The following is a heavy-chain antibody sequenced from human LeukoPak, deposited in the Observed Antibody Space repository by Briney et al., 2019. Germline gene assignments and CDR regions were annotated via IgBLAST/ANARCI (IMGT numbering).Heavy chain of an antibody. CDR1: GGSFSGYY. D-gene: IGHD6-19*01. J-gene: IGHJ4*02. CDR2: IYYSGST. Sequence: SETLSLTCAVYGGSFSGYYWSWIRQPPGKGLEWIGHIYYSGSTNYNPSLKSRVTISVDTSKNQFSLKLSSVTAADTAVYYCAREDSSGWYYYWGQGTLVTVSS. V-gene: IGHV4-59*01. CDR3: AREDSSGWYYY.